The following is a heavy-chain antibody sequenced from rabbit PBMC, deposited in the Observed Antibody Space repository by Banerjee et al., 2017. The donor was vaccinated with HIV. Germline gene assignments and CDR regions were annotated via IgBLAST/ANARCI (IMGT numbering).Heavy chain of an antibody. V-gene: IGHV1S45*01. CDR1: GFSFSSRYY. J-gene: IGHJ6*01. CDR3: ARDDYTYSFLGAVYWNGMDL. Sequence: QEQLEESGGDLVKPGASLTLTCTASGFSFSSRYYMCWVRQAPGKGLEWIGCIDTGSSGSTYYASWAKGRFTISKTSSTTVTLQMTSLTAADTATYFCARDDYTYSFLGAVYWNGMDLWGQGTLVTVS. D-gene: IGHD6-1*01. CDR2: IDTGSSGST.